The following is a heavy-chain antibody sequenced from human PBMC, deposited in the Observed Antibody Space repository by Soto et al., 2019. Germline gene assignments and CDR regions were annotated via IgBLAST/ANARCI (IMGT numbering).Heavy chain of an antibody. D-gene: IGHD3-10*01. CDR2: IYYSGST. CDR3: AIGITMVRGVIIQDFQH. J-gene: IGHJ1*01. Sequence: QVQLQESGPGLVKPSQTLSLTCTVSGGSISSGDYYWSWIRQPPGKGLEWIGYIYYSGSTYYNPSLKSRVTISVDTSKTQFSLKLRSVTAADTAVYYCAIGITMVRGVIIQDFQHWGQGTLVTVSS. V-gene: IGHV4-30-4*01. CDR1: GGSISSGDYY.